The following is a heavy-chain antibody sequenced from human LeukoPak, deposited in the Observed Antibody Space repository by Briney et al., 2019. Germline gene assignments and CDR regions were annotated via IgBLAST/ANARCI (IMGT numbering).Heavy chain of an antibody. CDR3: ARVGSSGWYSFDY. CDR2: IDPNSGGT. CDR1: GYTFTGYY. J-gene: IGHJ4*02. Sequence: ASVKVSCKASGYTFTGYYMHWVRQAPGPGLEWMGRIDPNSGGTNYVKKSQGRNPMTRDTSMSTAHVALSRLRSDDTAVYYCARVGSSGWYSFDYWGQGTLVTVSS. V-gene: IGHV1-2*06. D-gene: IGHD6-13*01.